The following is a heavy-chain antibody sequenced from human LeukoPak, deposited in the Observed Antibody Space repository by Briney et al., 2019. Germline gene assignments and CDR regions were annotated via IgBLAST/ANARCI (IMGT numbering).Heavy chain of an antibody. CDR2: ISAYNGNT. J-gene: IGHJ6*02. V-gene: IGHV1-18*01. CDR1: GYTFTSYG. D-gene: IGHD5-12*01. CDR3: ASPNSGYDSRYYGMDV. Sequence: ASVKVSCKASGYTFTSYGISWVRQAPGQGLEWMGWISAYNGNTNYAQKLQGRVTMTTDTSTSTAYMELRSLRSDDTAVYYRASPNSGYDSRYYGMDVWGQGTTVTVSS.